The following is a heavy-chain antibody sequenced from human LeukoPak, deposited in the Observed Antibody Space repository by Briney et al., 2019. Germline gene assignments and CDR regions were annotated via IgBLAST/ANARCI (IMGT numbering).Heavy chain of an antibody. D-gene: IGHD3-22*01. CDR2: IYSGGST. Sequence: GGSLRLSCAASGFTVSSNYMSWVRQAPGKGLEWVSVIYSGGSTYYADSVKGRFTISGDNSKNTLYLQMNSLRAEDTAVYYCARDRYYYDSSGYDPYFDYWGQGTLVTVSS. V-gene: IGHV3-53*01. CDR3: ARDRYYYDSSGYDPYFDY. J-gene: IGHJ4*02. CDR1: GFTVSSNY.